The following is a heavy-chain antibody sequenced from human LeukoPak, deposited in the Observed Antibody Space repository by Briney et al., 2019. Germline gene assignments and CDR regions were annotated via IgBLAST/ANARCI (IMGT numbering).Heavy chain of an antibody. CDR2: ISASGTT. J-gene: IGHJ6*03. CDR3: ARGLRYYYYYMDV. V-gene: IGHV4-4*09. CDR1: GGSMTNYY. Sequence: SETLSLTCTVSGGSMTNYYWNWIRQPPGKGLEWIGYISASGTTNHNPSLMSRVTISVDTSKNQFSLKLSSVTAADTAVYYCARGLRYYYYYMDVWGKGTTVTVSS.